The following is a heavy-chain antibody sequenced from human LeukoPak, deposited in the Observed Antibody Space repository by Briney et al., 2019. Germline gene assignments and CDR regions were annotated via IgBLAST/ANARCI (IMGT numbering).Heavy chain of an antibody. V-gene: IGHV4-59*01. CDR1: GGSISGYY. CDR3: ARGWDSGYNFYGMDV. CDR2: RYNSGTT. D-gene: IGHD1-26*01. Sequence: SETLSLTCTVSGGSISGYYWGWIQQSPGKGLEWIGNRYNSGTTSYNPSLKSRVTISVDTSKNQFSLKLSSVTAADTAVYYCARGWDSGYNFYGMDVWGQGNAVTVSS. J-gene: IGHJ6*02.